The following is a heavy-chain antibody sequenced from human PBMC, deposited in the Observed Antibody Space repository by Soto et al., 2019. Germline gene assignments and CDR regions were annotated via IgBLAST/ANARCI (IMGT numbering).Heavy chain of an antibody. D-gene: IGHD2-2*01. CDR3: ARVDIVVVPAAYYYYYYSYMDV. V-gene: IGHV3-7*01. J-gene: IGHJ6*03. CDR2: IKQDGSEK. Sequence: EVQLVESGGGLVQPGGSLRLSCAASGFTFSSYWMSWVRQAPGKGLEWVANIKQDGSEKYYVDSVKGRFTISRDNAKNSQYLQMNSLRAEDTAVYYCARVDIVVVPAAYYYYYYSYMDVWGKGTTVTVSS. CDR1: GFTFSSYW.